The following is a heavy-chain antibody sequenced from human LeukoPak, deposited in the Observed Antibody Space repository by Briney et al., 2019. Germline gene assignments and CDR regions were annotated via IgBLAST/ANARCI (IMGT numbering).Heavy chain of an antibody. Sequence: PSETLSLTCTVSGGSISSYYWSWILQPPGKGLEWFGYIYYSGSTNYNPSLKSRVTISVDTSKNQFSLKLSSVTAADTAVYYCAREGIAAAGTGFDYWGQGTLVTVSS. J-gene: IGHJ4*02. CDR2: IYYSGST. D-gene: IGHD6-13*01. CDR3: AREGIAAAGTGFDY. CDR1: GGSISSYY. V-gene: IGHV4-59*01.